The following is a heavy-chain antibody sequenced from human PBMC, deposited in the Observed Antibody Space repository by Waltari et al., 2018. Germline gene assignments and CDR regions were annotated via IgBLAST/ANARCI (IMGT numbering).Heavy chain of an antibody. CDR3: AKVVRSSWYQSDY. CDR1: GFTFSSYA. D-gene: IGHD6-13*01. Sequence: EVQLVESGGGLVQPGRSLRLSCAASGFTFSSYAMSWVRQAPGKGLEWVSVIYSGGSTYYADSVKGRFTISRDNSKNTLYLQMNSLRAEDTAVYYCAKVVRSSWYQSDYWGQGTLVTVSS. V-gene: IGHV3-23*03. CDR2: IYSGGST. J-gene: IGHJ4*02.